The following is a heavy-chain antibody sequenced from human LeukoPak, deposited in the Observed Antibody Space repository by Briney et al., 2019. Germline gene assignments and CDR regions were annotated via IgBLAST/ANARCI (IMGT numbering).Heavy chain of an antibody. V-gene: IGHV3-30-3*01. CDR1: GFTFSSYA. D-gene: IGHD3-22*01. Sequence: GGSLRLSCAASGFTFSSYAMHWVRQAPGKGLEWVAVISYDGSNKYYADSVKGRFTISRDNPKNTLYLQMNSLRAEDTAVYYCARTTYYYDSSGYLDYWGQGTLVTVSS. CDR3: ARTTYYYDSSGYLDY. J-gene: IGHJ4*02. CDR2: ISYDGSNK.